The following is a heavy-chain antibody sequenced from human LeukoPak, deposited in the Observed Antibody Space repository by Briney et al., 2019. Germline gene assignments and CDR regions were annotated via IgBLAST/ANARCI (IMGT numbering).Heavy chain of an antibody. J-gene: IGHJ6*02. V-gene: IGHV1-8*02. Sequence: ASMKVSCKASGYTFTGYYMHWVRQAPGQGLEWMGWMNPNSGNTGYAQKFQGRVTMTRNTSISTAYMELSSLRSEDTAVYYCASSKSRAVATILGTAHYYYYGMDVWGQGTTVTVSS. CDR1: GYTFTGYY. CDR2: MNPNSGNT. CDR3: ASSKSRAVATILGTAHYYYYGMDV. D-gene: IGHD5-12*01.